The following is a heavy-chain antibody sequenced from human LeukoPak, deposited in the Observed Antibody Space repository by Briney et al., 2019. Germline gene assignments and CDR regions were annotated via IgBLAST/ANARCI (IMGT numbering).Heavy chain of an antibody. CDR1: GFTFSSYG. J-gene: IGHJ6*02. D-gene: IGHD2-15*01. V-gene: IGHV3-30*18. CDR2: ISYDGSNK. CDR3: AKDGETLLDYYGMDV. Sequence: PGRSLILSCAASGFTFSSYGMHWVRQAPGKGLEWVAVISYDGSNKYYADSVKGRFTISRDNSKNTLYLQMNSLRAEDTAVYYCAKDGETLLDYYGMDVWGQGTTVTVSS.